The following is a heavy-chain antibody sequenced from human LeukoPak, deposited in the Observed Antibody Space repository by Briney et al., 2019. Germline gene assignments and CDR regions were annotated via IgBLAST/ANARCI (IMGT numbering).Heavy chain of an antibody. CDR3: ARAPPRRLLWFGMDV. V-gene: IGHV3-7*03. CDR1: GFTFSGYW. D-gene: IGHD3-10*01. J-gene: IGHJ6*04. Sequence: GGSLRLSCAASGFTFSGYWMSWVRQAPGKGLEWVANIKQDGSEKYYVDSVKGRFTISRDNAKNSLYLQMNSLRAEDTAVYYCARAPPRRLLWFGMDVWGKGTTVTVSS. CDR2: IKQDGSEK.